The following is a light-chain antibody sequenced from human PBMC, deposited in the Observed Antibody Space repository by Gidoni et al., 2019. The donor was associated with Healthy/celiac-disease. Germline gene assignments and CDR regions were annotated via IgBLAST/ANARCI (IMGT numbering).Light chain of an antibody. CDR1: ESVSSY. CDR2: NAS. V-gene: IGKV3-11*01. Sequence: IVLTQSPATMTFSPGDRATRSGRASESVSSYLAWYQQKPGQAPRLLIYNASNRASGIPARFSGSGSGTDFTLTISSLEPEDFAVYYCQQRSNWPLTFGGGTKVEIK. J-gene: IGKJ4*01. CDR3: QQRSNWPLT.